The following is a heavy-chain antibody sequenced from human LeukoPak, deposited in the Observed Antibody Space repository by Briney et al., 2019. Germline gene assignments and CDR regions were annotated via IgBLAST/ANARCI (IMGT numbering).Heavy chain of an antibody. CDR3: ARESIPMVRGVPVDY. J-gene: IGHJ4*02. CDR2: ISYDGSNK. V-gene: IGHV3-30-3*01. Sequence: GGPLRLSCAASGFTFRSYAMHWVRQAPGKGLEWVAVISYDGSNKYYADSVKGRFTISRDNSKNTLYLQMNSLRAEDTAVYYCARESIPMVRGVPVDYWGQGPLVTVSS. D-gene: IGHD3-10*01. CDR1: GFTFRSYA.